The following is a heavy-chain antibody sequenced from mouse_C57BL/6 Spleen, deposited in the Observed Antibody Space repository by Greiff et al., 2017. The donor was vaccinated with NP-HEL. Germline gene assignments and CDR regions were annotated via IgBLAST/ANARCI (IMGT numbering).Heavy chain of an antibody. CDR2: INPNNGGT. J-gene: IGHJ2*01. CDR3: AKIYYDYGEDY. V-gene: IGHV1-26*01. D-gene: IGHD2-4*01. CDR1: GYTFTDYY. Sequence: VQLQQSGPELVKPGASVKISCKASGYTFTDYYMNWVKQSHGKSLEWIGDINPNNGGTSYNQKFKGKATLTVDKSSSTAYMELRSLTSEDSAVYYCAKIYYDYGEDYWGQGTTLTVSS.